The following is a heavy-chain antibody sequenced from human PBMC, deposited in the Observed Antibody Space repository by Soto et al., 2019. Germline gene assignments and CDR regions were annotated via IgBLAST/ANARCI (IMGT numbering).Heavy chain of an antibody. CDR3: ARGGGVYYFDY. CDR2: IYYSGIT. J-gene: IGHJ4*02. Sequence: SDTLSLTCTVSGGSISNYYWSWIRQPPGKGLEWIGYIYYSGITDYNPSLKSRVTISVDTSKSQFSLKLTSVTAADTAVYYCARGGGVYYFDYWGQGTLVTVSS. D-gene: IGHD2-8*02. V-gene: IGHV4-59*01. CDR1: GGSISNYY.